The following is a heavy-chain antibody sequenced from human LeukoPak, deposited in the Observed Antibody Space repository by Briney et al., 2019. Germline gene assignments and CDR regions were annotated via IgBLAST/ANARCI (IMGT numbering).Heavy chain of an antibody. V-gene: IGHV3-23*01. CDR3: AKWGDYDILTGYYVSDF. CDR1: GFIFRNYA. CDR2: ITGSGDTT. Sequence: GASLRLSCAASGFIFRNYAMSWARQAPGKGLEWVSAITGSGDTTYYADSVKGRFTISGDNSKNTLYVEMNTLRAEDTAVYYCAKWGDYDILTGYYVSDFWGQGTLVTVSS. D-gene: IGHD3-9*01. J-gene: IGHJ4*02.